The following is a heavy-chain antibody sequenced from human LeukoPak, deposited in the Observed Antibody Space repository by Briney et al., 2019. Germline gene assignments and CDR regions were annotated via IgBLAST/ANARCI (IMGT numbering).Heavy chain of an antibody. CDR2: INHSGST. CDR3: ARPLRFLEFNWFDP. CDR1: GGSFSGYY. J-gene: IGHJ5*02. Sequence: SETLSLTCAVYGGSFSGYYWSWIRQPPGKGLEWIGEINHSGSTNYNPSLKSRVTISVDTSKNQFSLKLSSVTAADTVVYYCARPLRFLEFNWFDPWGQGTLVTVSS. D-gene: IGHD3-3*01. V-gene: IGHV4-34*01.